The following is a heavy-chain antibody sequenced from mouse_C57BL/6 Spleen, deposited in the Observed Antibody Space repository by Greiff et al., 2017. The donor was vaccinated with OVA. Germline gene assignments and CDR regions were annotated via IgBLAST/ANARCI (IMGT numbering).Heavy chain of an antibody. CDR3: ARGYYGYDLDY. D-gene: IGHD2-2*01. Sequence: EVKLQESGPELVKPGASVKISCKASGYSFTGYYMNWVKQSPEKSLEWIGEINPSTGGTTYNQKFKAKATLTVDKSSSTAYMQLKSLTSEDAAVYYCARGYYGYDLDYWGQGTTLTVSS. V-gene: IGHV1-42*01. J-gene: IGHJ2*01. CDR1: GYSFTGYY. CDR2: INPSTGGT.